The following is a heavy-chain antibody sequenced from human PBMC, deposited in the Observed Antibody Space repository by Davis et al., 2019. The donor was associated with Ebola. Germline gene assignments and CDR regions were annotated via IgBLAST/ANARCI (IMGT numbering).Heavy chain of an antibody. V-gene: IGHV3-21*01. CDR3: ATRGFLWELLN. D-gene: IGHD1-26*01. Sequence: GGSLRLSCAASGFTFSSYSMNWVRQAPGKGLEWVSSISSGSSYIYYADSVKGRFTISRDNAKNSLYLQMHSLRAEDTAVYYCATRGFLWELLNWGQGTLVTVSS. CDR2: ISSGSSYI. J-gene: IGHJ4*02. CDR1: GFTFSSYS.